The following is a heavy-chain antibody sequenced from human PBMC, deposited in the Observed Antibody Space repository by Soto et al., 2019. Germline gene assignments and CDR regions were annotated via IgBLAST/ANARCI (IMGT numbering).Heavy chain of an antibody. Sequence: ASLKVSCKASGYTFTSYGISWVRQAPGQGLEWMGWISAYNGNTNYAQKLQGRVTMTTDTSTSTAYMELRSLRSDDTAVYYCARALYYYGPGSYSWWFDPWGQGTLVTVSS. CDR1: GYTFTSYG. V-gene: IGHV1-18*01. D-gene: IGHD3-10*01. CDR3: ARALYYYGPGSYSWWFDP. J-gene: IGHJ5*02. CDR2: ISAYNGNT.